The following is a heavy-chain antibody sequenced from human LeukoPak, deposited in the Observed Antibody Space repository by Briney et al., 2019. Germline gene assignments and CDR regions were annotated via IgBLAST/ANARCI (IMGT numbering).Heavy chain of an antibody. D-gene: IGHD3-16*01. J-gene: IGHJ4*02. V-gene: IGHV3-23*01. CDR1: GFTFSSYA. CDR3: AKDLGGAMLTLCYFDY. CDR2: ISGSGGST. Sequence: GGSLRLSCAASGFTFSSYAMSWVRQAPGKGLEWVSAISGSGGSTYYADSVKGRFTISRDNSKNTLYLQMNSLRAEDTAVYYCAKDLGGAMLTLCYFDYWGQGTLVTVSS.